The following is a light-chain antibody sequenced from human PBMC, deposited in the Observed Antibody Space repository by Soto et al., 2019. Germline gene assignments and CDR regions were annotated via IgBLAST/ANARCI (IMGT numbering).Light chain of an antibody. CDR2: DAC. CDR1: QSISSW. V-gene: IGKV1-5*01. Sequence: DIQMTQSPSTLSASVGDRVTITCRASQSISSWLAWYQQKPGKAPKLLIYDACSLESGVPSRFSGSGSATEFTLTISSLQPDDFATYYCQQYNNYWTFGQGTKVDIK. CDR3: QQYNNYWT. J-gene: IGKJ1*01.